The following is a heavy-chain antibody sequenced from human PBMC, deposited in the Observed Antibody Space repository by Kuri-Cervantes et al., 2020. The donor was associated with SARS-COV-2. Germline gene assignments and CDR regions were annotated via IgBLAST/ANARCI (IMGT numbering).Heavy chain of an antibody. CDR1: GFSLSRYT. Sequence: GESLKISCAASGFSLSRYTMNWVRQAPGKALEWVSSISGSGSYIYYADPVKGRFTISKESGENSLYLHMNSLRGDDTAVYYCARVAGEGPIYYYYMDVWGKGTTVTDSS. CDR2: ISGSGSYI. J-gene: IGHJ6*03. D-gene: IGHD2-21*01. V-gene: IGHV3-21*01. CDR3: ARVAGEGPIYYYYMDV.